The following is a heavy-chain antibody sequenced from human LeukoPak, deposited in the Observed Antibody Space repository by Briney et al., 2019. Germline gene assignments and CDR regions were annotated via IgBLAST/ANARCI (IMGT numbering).Heavy chain of an antibody. V-gene: IGHV4-39*07. CDR3: ARDIMNGLLPPYFDY. CDR2: IYYSGST. CDR1: GGSISSSSYY. J-gene: IGHJ4*02. D-gene: IGHD2-15*01. Sequence: ETLSLTCTVSGGSISSSSYYWGWIRQPPGKGLEWIGSIYYSGSTYYNPSLKSRVTISVDTSKNQFSLKLSSVTAADTAVYYCARDIMNGLLPPYFDYWGQGTLVTVSS.